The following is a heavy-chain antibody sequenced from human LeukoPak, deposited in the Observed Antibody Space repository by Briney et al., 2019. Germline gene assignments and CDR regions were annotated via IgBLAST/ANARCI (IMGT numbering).Heavy chain of an antibody. CDR1: GYTFTSYG. CDR2: ISAYNGNT. D-gene: IGHD3-3*01. CDR3: ARDDFGVVIGLFDY. Sequence: ASVKVSCKASGYTFTSYGISWVRQAPGQGLEWMGWISAYNGNTNYAQKLQGRVTMTTDTSTSTAYTELRSLRSDDTAVYYCARDDFGVVIGLFDYWGQGTLVTVSS. J-gene: IGHJ4*02. V-gene: IGHV1-18*01.